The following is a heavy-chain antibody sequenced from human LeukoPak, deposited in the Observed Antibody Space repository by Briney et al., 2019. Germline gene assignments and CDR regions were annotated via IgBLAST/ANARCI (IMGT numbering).Heavy chain of an antibody. J-gene: IGHJ4*02. V-gene: IGHV4-61*02. CDR1: GGSISSGSYY. Sequence: SETLSLTCTVSGGSISSGSYYWSWIRQPAGKGLEWIGRIYTSGSTNYNPSLKSRVAISVDTSKNQFSLKLSSVTAADTAVYYCARGLYYYDSSGYYGYFDYWGQGTLVTVSS. CDR3: ARGLYYYDSSGYYGYFDY. CDR2: IYTSGST. D-gene: IGHD3-22*01.